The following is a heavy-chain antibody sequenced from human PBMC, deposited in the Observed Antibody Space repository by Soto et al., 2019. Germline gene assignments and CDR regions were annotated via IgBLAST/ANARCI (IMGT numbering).Heavy chain of an antibody. V-gene: IGHV3-74*01. CDR3: TTVFES. J-gene: IGHJ1*01. CDR1: GFTFTNYW. CDR2: IDGVGTGT. D-gene: IGHD3-3*01. Sequence: PGGALRLSCAASGFTFTNYWMHWVRQVPGKGLVWVSRIDGVGTGTSYSDSVRGRFTISRDNAENTLYLQMNSLRAEDTAVYYYTTVFESWGQGTPVTVSS.